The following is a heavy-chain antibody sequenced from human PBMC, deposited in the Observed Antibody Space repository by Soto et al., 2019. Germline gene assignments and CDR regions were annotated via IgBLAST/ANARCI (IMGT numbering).Heavy chain of an antibody. D-gene: IGHD5-12*01. V-gene: IGHV4-4*02. CDR2: VYHSGTT. CDR1: GASIVTNNW. CDR3: AVPGRGDFDY. J-gene: IGHJ4*02. Sequence: SETLSLTCGVSGASIVTNNWWSWVRQPPGKGLEWIGEVYHSGTTNCNPSLKSRVTISIDKSKNQFSLTLTSMTAADTALYYCAVPGRGDFDYWSQGTLVTVSS.